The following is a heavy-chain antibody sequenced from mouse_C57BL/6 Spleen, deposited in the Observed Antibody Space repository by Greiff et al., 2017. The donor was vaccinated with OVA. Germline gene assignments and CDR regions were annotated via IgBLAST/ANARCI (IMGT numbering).Heavy chain of an antibody. J-gene: IGHJ4*01. D-gene: IGHD1-1*01. CDR2: ISSGGSYT. V-gene: IGHV5-6*01. CDR3: ARGYYGSSYLYAMDY. CDR1: GFTFSSYG. Sequence: EVHLVESGGDLVKPGGSLKLSCAASGFTFSSYGMSWVRQTPDKRLEWVATISSGGSYTYYPDSVKGRFTISRDNAKNTLYLQMSSLKSEDTAMYYCARGYYGSSYLYAMDYWGQGTSVTVSS.